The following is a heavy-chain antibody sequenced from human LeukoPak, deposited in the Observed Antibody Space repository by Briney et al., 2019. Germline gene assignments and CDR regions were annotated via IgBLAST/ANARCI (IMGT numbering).Heavy chain of an antibody. CDR2: ISISGSTI. CDR1: GFTFSSYE. V-gene: IGHV3-48*03. Sequence: GGSLRLSCAASGFTFSSYEMNWVRQAPGKGLEWVSYISISGSTIYYADSVKGRFTISRDNAKNSLHPQMNSLRAEDTTVYYCARETGPYHDYWGQGTLVTVSS. J-gene: IGHJ4*02. D-gene: IGHD3-9*01. CDR3: ARETGPYHDY.